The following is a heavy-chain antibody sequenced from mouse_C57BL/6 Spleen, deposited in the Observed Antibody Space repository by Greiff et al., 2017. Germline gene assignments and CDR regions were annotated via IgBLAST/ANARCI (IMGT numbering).Heavy chain of an antibody. D-gene: IGHD1-1*01. V-gene: IGHV1-14*01. CDR1: GYTFTSYV. CDR2: IYPYNDGT. CDR3: DRWDYGSDYAMDY. J-gene: IGHJ4*01. Sequence: EVHLVESGPELVKPGASVKMSCKASGYTFTSYVMHWVKQKPGQGLEWIGYIYPYNDGTKYNEKFKGKATLTSDKSSSTAYMELSSLTSEDSAVYYCDRWDYGSDYAMDYWGQGTSVTVSS.